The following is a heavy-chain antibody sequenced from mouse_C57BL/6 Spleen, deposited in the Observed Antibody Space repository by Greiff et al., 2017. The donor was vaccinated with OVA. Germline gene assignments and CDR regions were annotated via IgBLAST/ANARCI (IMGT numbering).Heavy chain of an antibody. CDR1: GYTFTEYT. CDR2: FYPGSGSI. CDR3: ARHEEGNAMDY. Sequence: VQGVESGAELVKPGASVKLSCKASGYTFTEYTIHWVKQRSGQGLEWIGWFYPGSGSIKYNEKFKDKATLTADKSTSTVYMELSRLTSEDAAVYFCARHEEGNAMDYWGQGTSVTVSS. J-gene: IGHJ4*01. V-gene: IGHV1-62-2*01.